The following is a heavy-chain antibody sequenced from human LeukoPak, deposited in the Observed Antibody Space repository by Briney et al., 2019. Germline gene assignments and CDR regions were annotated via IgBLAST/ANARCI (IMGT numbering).Heavy chain of an antibody. J-gene: IGHJ4*02. CDR1: GGTFNNFA. V-gene: IGHV1-69*13. CDR2: IIPMSGTA. D-gene: IGHD3-3*01. Sequence: ASVKVSCKASGGTFNNFAISWVRQAPGQGLEWVGGIIPMSGTANYAQKFQGRVTITAHESTSTAYMELSSLRSEDTAIYYCASPVKYYDTWSGYPPFDHWGQGTLVTVSS. CDR3: ASPVKYYDTWSGYPPFDH.